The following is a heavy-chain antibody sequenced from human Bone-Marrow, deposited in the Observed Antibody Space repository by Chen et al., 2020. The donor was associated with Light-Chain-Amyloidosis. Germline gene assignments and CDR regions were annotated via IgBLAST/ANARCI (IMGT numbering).Heavy chain of an antibody. CDR2: IKSESDGGTT. CDR3: ASDGGLVVVEAAV. V-gene: IGHV3-15*01. Sequence: EVRLVESGGGVVQPGGSLRRSCEAAGFSFTNARVTWVRQAPGKGLEWLGRIKSESDGGTTAFAASVQGRFGISRDQTRNTVYLQMSSLKSDDTAIYYCASDGGLVVVEAAVWGQGTQVTVSS. J-gene: IGHJ4*02. D-gene: IGHD2-21*01. CDR1: GFSFTNAR.